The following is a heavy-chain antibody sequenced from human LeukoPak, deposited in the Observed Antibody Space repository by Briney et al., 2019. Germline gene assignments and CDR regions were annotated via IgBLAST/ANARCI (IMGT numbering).Heavy chain of an antibody. V-gene: IGHV4-34*01. CDR2: IFYSGST. CDR1: GGSFSGYY. J-gene: IGHJ4*02. CDR3: ARGLTPLYYFDY. Sequence: SETLSLTCAVYGGSFSGYYWSWIRQPPGKGLEWIGSIFYSGSTYYSPSLRSRVTISLDTSRNQFSLKLNSVTAADTAVYYCARGLTPLYYFDYWGQGTLVTVSS.